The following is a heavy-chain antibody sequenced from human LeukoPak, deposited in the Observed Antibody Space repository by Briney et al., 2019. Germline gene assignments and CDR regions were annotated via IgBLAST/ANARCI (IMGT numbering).Heavy chain of an antibody. V-gene: IGHV3-7*01. CDR1: GFTFSSYW. CDR3: ARVQWELRGVGSYFDY. D-gene: IGHD1-26*01. CDR2: IKQVVSVK. Sequence: VGSLRLSSAPSGFTFSSYWMSWVRHTPGKGLEWVAHIKQVVSVKYYVDSVKGRFTISRDNAKNSLYLQMNSLRAEDTAVYYCARVQWELRGVGSYFDYWGQGTLVTVSS. J-gene: IGHJ4*02.